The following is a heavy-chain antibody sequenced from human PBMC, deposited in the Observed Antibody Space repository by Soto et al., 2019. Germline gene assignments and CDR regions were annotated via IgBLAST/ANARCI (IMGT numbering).Heavy chain of an antibody. CDR3: TRRYYYDSSGYSP. CDR1: GFTFGDYA. CDR2: IRSKAYGGTT. Sequence: EVQLVESGGGLVKPGRSLRLSCTASGFTFGDYAMSWLRQAPGKGLEWVGFIRSKAYGGTTEYAASVKGRFTISRDDSKSIAYLQMNSLKTEDTAVYYCTRRYYYDSSGYSPWGQGTLVTVSS. V-gene: IGHV3-49*05. D-gene: IGHD3-22*01. J-gene: IGHJ5*02.